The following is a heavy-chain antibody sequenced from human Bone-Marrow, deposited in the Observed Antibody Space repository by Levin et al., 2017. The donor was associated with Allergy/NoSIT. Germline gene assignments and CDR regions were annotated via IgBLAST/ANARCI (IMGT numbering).Heavy chain of an antibody. CDR2: INHSGST. D-gene: IGHD2-2*01. J-gene: IGHJ6*04. Sequence: GSLRLSCAVYGGSFSGYYWSWIRQPPGKGLEWIGEINHSGSTNYNPSLKSRVTISVDTSKNQFSLKLSSVTAADTAVYYCARVKGYCSSTSCYGPPDLMDVWGKGTTVTVSS. CDR1: GGSFSGYY. CDR3: ARVKGYCSSTSCYGPPDLMDV. V-gene: IGHV4-34*01.